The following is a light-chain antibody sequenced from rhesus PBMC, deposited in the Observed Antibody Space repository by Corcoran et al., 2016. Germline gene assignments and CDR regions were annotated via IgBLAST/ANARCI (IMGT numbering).Light chain of an antibody. V-gene: IGKV1-28*02. CDR3: LQYNGYPRT. CDR2: TAS. Sequence: DIQMTQSPSSLSASVGDTVTITCRARQGISSHLNWFQQKPGKASKLLIYTASILDSGVPLRFSGSGSGAEFTLTISSLQPEDCATYYGLQYNGYPRTFGQGTKVDIK. CDR1: QGISSH. J-gene: IGKJ1*01.